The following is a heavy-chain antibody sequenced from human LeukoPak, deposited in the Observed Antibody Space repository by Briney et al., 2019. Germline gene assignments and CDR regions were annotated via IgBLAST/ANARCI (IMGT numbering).Heavy chain of an antibody. Sequence: SETLSLTCTVSGGSISSYYWSWIRQPPGKGLEWIGYIYYSGSTNYNPSLKSRVTISVDTSKNQFSLKLSSVTAADTAVYYCARHGRPYYYDSSGYYDYWGQGTLVTVSS. J-gene: IGHJ4*02. V-gene: IGHV4-59*08. CDR3: ARHGRPYYYDSSGYYDY. D-gene: IGHD3-22*01. CDR1: GGSISSYY. CDR2: IYYSGST.